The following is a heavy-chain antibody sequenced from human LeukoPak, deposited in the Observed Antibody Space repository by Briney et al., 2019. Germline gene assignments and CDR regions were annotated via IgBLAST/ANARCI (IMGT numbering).Heavy chain of an antibody. CDR2: IRGGGGST. Sequence: GGSLRLACTASGFSFSSFAMTWVRQAPGKGLEWVSVIRGGGGSTTYADAVKGRFTISRDDSKNTVYLQMNSLRADDTAVYYCAKDHTSLGGLDYWGQGTLVTVSS. CDR3: AKDHTSLGGLDY. J-gene: IGHJ4*02. D-gene: IGHD2-2*01. CDR1: GFSFSSFA. V-gene: IGHV3-23*01.